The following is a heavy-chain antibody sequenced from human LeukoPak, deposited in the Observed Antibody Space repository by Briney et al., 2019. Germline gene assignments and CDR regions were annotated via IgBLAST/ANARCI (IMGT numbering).Heavy chain of an antibody. CDR1: GFTFRGSA. J-gene: IGHJ4*02. Sequence: GGSLRLSCAASGFTFRGSAIHWVRQPSGKGLEWVGRIRSKANSYATAYAASVKGRFTISGDDSKNTAYLQMNSLKTEDTAVYYCTRRGRGFGELLIDWGQGTLVTVSS. CDR3: TRRGRGFGELLID. D-gene: IGHD3-10*01. CDR2: IRSKANSYAT. V-gene: IGHV3-73*01.